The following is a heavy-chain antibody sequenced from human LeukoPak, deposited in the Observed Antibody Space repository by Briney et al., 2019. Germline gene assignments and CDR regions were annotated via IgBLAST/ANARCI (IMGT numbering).Heavy chain of an antibody. D-gene: IGHD3-16*01. CDR2: IRYDGSNK. J-gene: IGHJ6*03. V-gene: IGHV3-30*02. Sequence: GGSLRLSCAASGFTFSSYGMHWVRQAPGKGLEWVGFIRYDGSNKYYADSVKGRFTISRDNSKNTLYLQMNSLRAEDTAVYYCAKDRRGDYYYYMDVWGKGTTVTVSS. CDR1: GFTFSSYG. CDR3: AKDRRGDYYYYMDV.